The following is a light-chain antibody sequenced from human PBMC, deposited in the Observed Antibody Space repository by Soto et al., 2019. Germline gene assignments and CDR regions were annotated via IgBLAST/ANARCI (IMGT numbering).Light chain of an antibody. CDR1: SSDVGAYIY. Sequence: QSVLTQPASVSGSPGQSITISCTGTSSDVGAYIYVSWYQQHPGKAPKVMIYDVSSRPSGVSNRFSGSKSGNTASLTISGLQAEDEADYYCSSYTGSSPLVFGHGTKVTVL. CDR3: SSYTGSSPLV. V-gene: IGLV2-14*01. CDR2: DVS. J-gene: IGLJ1*01.